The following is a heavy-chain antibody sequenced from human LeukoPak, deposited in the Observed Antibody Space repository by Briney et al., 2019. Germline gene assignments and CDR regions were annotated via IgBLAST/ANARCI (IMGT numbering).Heavy chain of an antibody. J-gene: IGHJ4*02. CDR2: INQHGTET. D-gene: IGHD2-2*01. Sequence: GGSLRLSCEASGFTFSAYAMNWVRQAPGKGLEWVASINQHGTETYPVDSVKGRFTISRDNAKNSLSLQMNSLKVDDTAVYYCAREAFCSSNRCYSDYRGQGTLVTVSS. CDR3: AREAFCSSNRCYSDY. CDR1: GFTFSAYA. V-gene: IGHV3-7*04.